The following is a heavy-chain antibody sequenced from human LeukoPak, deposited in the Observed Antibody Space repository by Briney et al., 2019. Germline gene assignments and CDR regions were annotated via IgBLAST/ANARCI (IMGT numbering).Heavy chain of an antibody. J-gene: IGHJ4*02. CDR3: ARVYSSSWPRYYFDY. Sequence: SETLSLTCTVSGGSISSYYWSWIRQPPGKGLEWIGYIYYSGSTNYNPSLKSRVTISVDTSKDQFSLKLSSVTAADTAVYYCARVYSSSWPRYYFDYWGQGTLVTVSS. D-gene: IGHD6-13*01. CDR1: GGSISSYY. CDR2: IYYSGST. V-gene: IGHV4-59*01.